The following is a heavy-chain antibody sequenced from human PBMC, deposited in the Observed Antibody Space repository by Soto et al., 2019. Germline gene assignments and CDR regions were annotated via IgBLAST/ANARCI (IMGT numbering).Heavy chain of an antibody. J-gene: IGHJ4*02. D-gene: IGHD2-15*01. CDR3: AREGKYCSGGSCYPAVFDY. CDR1: GFTFGSYA. CDR2: INHNGVSR. Sequence: GGSLRLSCSAPGFTFGSYAFHWVRQAPGKGLEYVSAINHNGVSRYYADSVKGRFTISRHNSKNTLYLQMNSLRDEDTAVYYCAREGKYCSGGSCYPAVFDYWGQGTLVTGAS. V-gene: IGHV3-64*04.